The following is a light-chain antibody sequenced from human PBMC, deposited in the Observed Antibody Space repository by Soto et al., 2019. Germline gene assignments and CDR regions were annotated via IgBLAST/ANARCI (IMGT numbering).Light chain of an antibody. CDR1: QTISTW. Sequence: DIQVTQSPPTLSASVGDRVTITCRASQTISTWMAWYQQKPGKAPKLLVYDASTLQSGVASRFSGSGSGTEFTLTISRLEPEDFAVYYCHQYDSWTFGQGTTGDIK. CDR3: HQYDSWT. V-gene: IGKV1-5*01. CDR2: DAS. J-gene: IGKJ1*01.